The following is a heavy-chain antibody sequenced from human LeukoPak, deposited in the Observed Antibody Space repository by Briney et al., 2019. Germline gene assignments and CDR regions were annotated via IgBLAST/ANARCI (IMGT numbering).Heavy chain of an antibody. CDR2: IRSDGSNK. CDR3: AKDLTTEHYYYYYYMDV. CDR1: GFTFSSYG. Sequence: GGSLRLSCAASGFTFSSYGMHWVRQAPGKGLHWVAFIRSDGSNKYYADSVKGRFTISRDNSKNTLYLQMNSLRAEDTAVYYCAKDLTTEHYYYYYYMDVWGKGTTVTVSS. V-gene: IGHV3-30*02. J-gene: IGHJ6*03. D-gene: IGHD4-11*01.